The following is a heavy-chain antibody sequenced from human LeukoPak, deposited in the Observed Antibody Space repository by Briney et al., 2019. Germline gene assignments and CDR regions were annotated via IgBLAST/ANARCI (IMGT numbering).Heavy chain of an antibody. CDR1: GGSISSSSYY. V-gene: IGHV4-39*07. CDR2: IYYSGST. D-gene: IGHD1-14*01. Sequence: SETLSLTCTVSGGSISSSSYYWGWIRQSPGKGLEWIGSIYYSGSTYYNPSLKSRVTISVDTSKNQFSLKLSSVTAADTAVYYCARAPDWEREPGDSCFDYWGQGTLVTVSS. CDR3: ARAPDWEREPGDSCFDY. J-gene: IGHJ4*02.